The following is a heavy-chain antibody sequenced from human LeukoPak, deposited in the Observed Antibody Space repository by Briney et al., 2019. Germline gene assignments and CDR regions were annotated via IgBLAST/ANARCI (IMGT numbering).Heavy chain of an antibody. CDR3: SRDFNGRNDF. D-gene: IGHD1-14*01. V-gene: IGHV3-74*01. Sequence: GGSLRLSCAASGFNFSSNWMHWVRQGPGKGLVWVSRINPDGSRTDYAESVKGRFTISRDNAKNTLSLEMNSLGDEDTAVYYCSRDFNGRNDFWGQGTLVTVSS. CDR2: INPDGSRT. CDR1: GFNFSSNW. J-gene: IGHJ4*02.